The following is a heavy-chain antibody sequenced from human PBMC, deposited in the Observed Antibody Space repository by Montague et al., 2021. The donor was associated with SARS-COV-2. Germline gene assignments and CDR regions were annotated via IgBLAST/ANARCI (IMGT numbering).Heavy chain of an antibody. Sequence: SLRLSCAASGFTFSSYAMSWVRQAPGKGLEWVSAISGSGGSTYHADPVKGRFTISRDNSKNTLYLQMNSLRAEDTAVYYCRVGDYYDSISDYWGQGTLVTVSS. D-gene: IGHD3-22*01. CDR3: RVGDYYDSISDY. V-gene: IGHV3-23*01. CDR2: ISGSGGST. J-gene: IGHJ4*02. CDR1: GFTFSSYA.